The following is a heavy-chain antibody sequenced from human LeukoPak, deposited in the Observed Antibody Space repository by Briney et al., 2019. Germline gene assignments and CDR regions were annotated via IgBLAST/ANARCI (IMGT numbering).Heavy chain of an antibody. D-gene: IGHD3-3*01. J-gene: IGHJ5*02. CDR3: ASFGYWFDP. Sequence: SQTLSLTCAVSGGSISSGGYSWSWIRQPPGKGLEWIGYIYHSGSTYYNSSLKSRVTISVDRSKNQFSLKPSSVTAADTAVYYCASFGYWFDPWSQGTLVTVSS. V-gene: IGHV4-30-2*01. CDR1: GGSISSGGYS. CDR2: IYHSGST.